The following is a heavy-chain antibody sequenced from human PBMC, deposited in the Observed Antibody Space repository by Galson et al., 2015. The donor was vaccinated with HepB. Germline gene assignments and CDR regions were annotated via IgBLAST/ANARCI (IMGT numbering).Heavy chain of an antibody. CDR2: IHRDAGAGVS. D-gene: IGHD4-17*01. CDR3: VKERQGYGALEN. J-gene: IGHJ4*02. V-gene: IGHV3-64D*06. CDR1: GFTFSTFA. Sequence: SLRLSCAASGFTFSTFAMHWVRQAPGKGLETVSSIHRDAGAGVSYYVDSVKGRFSVSRDNSENTLYLQMNSLRVEDTAVYYCVKERQGYGALENWGPGSLVIVSS.